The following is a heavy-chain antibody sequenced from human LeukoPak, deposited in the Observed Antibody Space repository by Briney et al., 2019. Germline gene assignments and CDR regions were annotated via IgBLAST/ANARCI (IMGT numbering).Heavy chain of an antibody. J-gene: IGHJ4*02. CDR3: AGSNSGSYSISI. V-gene: IGHV3-21*01. D-gene: IGHD1-26*01. CDR1: GFTFSDYN. CDR2: ITSGTTYI. Sequence: GGSLRLSCAASGFTFSDYNMNWVRQSPEKGLEWVSSITSGTTYIYYADSVKGRFTISRDNAKNSLYLQMNSLRAEDTAVYYCAGSNSGSYSISIWGQGTLVTVSS.